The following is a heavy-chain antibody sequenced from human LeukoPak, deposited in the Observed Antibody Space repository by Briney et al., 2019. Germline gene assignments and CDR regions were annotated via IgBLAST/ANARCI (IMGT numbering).Heavy chain of an antibody. D-gene: IGHD3-10*01. CDR2: IYTSGST. J-gene: IGHJ4*02. V-gene: IGHV4-61*02. CDR3: ARARYVLYFGGELDY. Sequence: PSETLSLTCTVSGNSISSGDNYWSWIRQPAGKGLEWIGRIYTSGSTNYNPSLKSRVAISVDTSKNQFSLRLSSVTAADTAVYYCARARYVLYFGGELDYWGQGTLVSVSS. CDR1: GNSISSGDNY.